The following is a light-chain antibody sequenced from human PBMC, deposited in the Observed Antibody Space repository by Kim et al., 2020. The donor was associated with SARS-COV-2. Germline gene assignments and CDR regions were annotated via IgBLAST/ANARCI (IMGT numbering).Light chain of an antibody. CDR2: DVD. Sequence: QSALTQPPSVSGSRGQSVTITCTGTNDDVGGYKYVAWYQQRPDNAPKVIIYDVDKRPSGVPGRFSGSKFGNTASLTISGLQEEDEGDYYCSSYVGGLTYYYVSNIGAKVTGL. J-gene: IGLJ1*01. V-gene: IGLV2-11*01. CDR3: SSYVGGLTYYYV. CDR1: NDDVGGYKY.